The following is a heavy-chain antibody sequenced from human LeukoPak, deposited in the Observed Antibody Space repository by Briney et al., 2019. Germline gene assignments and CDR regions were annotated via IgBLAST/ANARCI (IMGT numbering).Heavy chain of an antibody. V-gene: IGHV3-23*01. Sequence: PGGSLRLSCAASGFTFSNSAINWVRQAPGKGLEWVSFVSDSGGSTYYADSAKGRFTISRDNSKNTLNLQMNSLRAEDTAVYYCAKVRAYTYDSGLDYWGQGTLVTVSS. CDR1: GFTFSNSA. J-gene: IGHJ4*02. D-gene: IGHD5-18*01. CDR2: VSDSGGST. CDR3: AKVRAYTYDSGLDY.